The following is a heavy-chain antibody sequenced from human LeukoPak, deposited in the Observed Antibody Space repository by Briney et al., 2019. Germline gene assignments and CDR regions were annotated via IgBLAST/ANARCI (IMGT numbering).Heavy chain of an antibody. CDR2: ISGSGATT. CDR3: AKDQSRVRESDPFDY. CDR1: GFTFSSCA. J-gene: IGHJ4*02. V-gene: IGHV3-23*01. Sequence: PGGSLRLSCAASGFTFSSCAMTWVRQAPGKGLEWVSSISGSGATTYYADSVKGRFTISRDNSNNTAYLQMNRLRAKDTAVYYCAKDQSRVRESDPFDYWGQGMQVGVSS.